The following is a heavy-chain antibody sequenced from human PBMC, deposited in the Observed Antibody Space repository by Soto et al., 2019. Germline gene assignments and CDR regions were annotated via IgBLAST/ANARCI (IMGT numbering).Heavy chain of an antibody. V-gene: IGHV4-61*01. Sequence: SETLSRTCTVSGGSVSSGSYYWSWIRQPPGKGLEWIGYIYYSGSTNYNPSLKSRVTISVDTSKNQFSLKLSSVTAADTAVYYCARGLYSSGWYAIDYWGQGTLVTVSS. D-gene: IGHD6-19*01. CDR3: ARGLYSSGWYAIDY. CDR1: GGSVSSGSYY. J-gene: IGHJ4*02. CDR2: IYYSGST.